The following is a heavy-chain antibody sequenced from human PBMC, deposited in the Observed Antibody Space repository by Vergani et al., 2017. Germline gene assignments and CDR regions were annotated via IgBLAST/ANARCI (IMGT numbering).Heavy chain of an antibody. J-gene: IGHJ6*02. CDR1: GFTFSNAW. CDR3: AKTVVPAANPIQYFYYYGMDG. V-gene: IGHV3-15*01. Sequence: VQLVESGGGLVKPGGSLRLSCAASGFTFSNAWMSWVRQAPGKGLEWVGRIKSKTDGGTTDYAAPVKGRFTISRDHSKNTLYLQMNSLRAEDTAVFYWAKTVVPAANPIQYFYYYGMDGWGQGTTVTVSS. D-gene: IGHD2-2*01. CDR2: IKSKTDGGTT.